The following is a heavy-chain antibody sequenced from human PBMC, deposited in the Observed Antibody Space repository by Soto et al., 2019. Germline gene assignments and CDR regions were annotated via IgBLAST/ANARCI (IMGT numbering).Heavy chain of an antibody. CDR1: GAAVSRPDDS. J-gene: IGHJ4*02. CDR2: FSYTGTT. D-gene: IGHD4-17*01. CDR3: ARDGSPDGDYTGEEHYFDY. Sequence: QVQLQESGPGLVRPSQTLSLTCSVSGAAVSRPDDSWTGSRQRPGQGLEWLGHFSYTGTTYYSPSPRRRVSSSIDKSRNIFSLKLTSVTAADTAVYYCARDGSPDGDYTGEEHYFDYWGQGPLVTVSS. V-gene: IGHV4-31*03.